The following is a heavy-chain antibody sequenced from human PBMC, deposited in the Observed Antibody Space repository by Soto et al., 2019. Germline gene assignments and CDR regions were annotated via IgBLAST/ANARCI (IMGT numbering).Heavy chain of an antibody. V-gene: IGHV3-7*01. CDR1: GFTVSSNY. CDR3: ARSPPIYYDSSGYYPDAFDI. Sequence: GGSLRLSCAASGFTVSSNYMSWVRQAPGKGLEWVANIKQDGSEKYYVDSVKGRFTISRDNAKNSLYLQMNSLRAEDTAVYYCARSPPIYYDSSGYYPDAFDIWGQGTMVTVSS. J-gene: IGHJ3*02. D-gene: IGHD3-22*01. CDR2: IKQDGSEK.